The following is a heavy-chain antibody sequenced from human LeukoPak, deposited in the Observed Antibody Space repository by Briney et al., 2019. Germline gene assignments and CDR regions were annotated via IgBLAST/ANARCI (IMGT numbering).Heavy chain of an antibody. CDR3: AKDGQVSSGWFDY. CDR2: ISGSGGST. D-gene: IGHD6-19*01. V-gene: IGHV3-23*01. CDR1: GFTFSSYP. J-gene: IGHJ4*02. Sequence: GGSLRLSCAASGFTFSSYPMSWVRQAPGKGLEWVSAISGSGGSTYYADSVKGRFTISRDNSKNTLYLQMNSLRAEDTAVYYCAKDGQVSSGWFDYWGQGTLVTVSS.